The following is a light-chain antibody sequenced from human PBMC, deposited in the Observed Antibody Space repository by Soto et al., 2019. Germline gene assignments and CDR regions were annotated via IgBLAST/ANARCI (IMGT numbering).Light chain of an antibody. V-gene: IGKV3-20*01. CDR3: QNHGTT. J-gene: IGKJ1*01. CDR2: DAS. Sequence: EFVLTQSPGTLSLSPGERATLSCRASQTVRNNYLAWYQQKPGQAPRLLIYDASSRATGIPDRFSGGGSGTDFTLTISRLEPEDFAVYYCQNHGTTFGQGTKVDIK. CDR1: QTVRNNY.